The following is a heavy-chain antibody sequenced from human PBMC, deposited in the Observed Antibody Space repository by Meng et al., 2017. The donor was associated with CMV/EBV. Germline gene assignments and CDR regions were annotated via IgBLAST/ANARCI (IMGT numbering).Heavy chain of an antibody. CDR1: GFTFSSYS. D-gene: IGHD3-22*01. CDR2: ISSSSSYI. V-gene: IGHV3-21*01. Sequence: GGSLRLSCAASGFTFSSYSMNWVRQAPGKGLEWVSSISSSSSYIYYADSVKGRFTISRDNAKNSLYLQMNSLRAEDTAAYYCARVISLDYYYDSSGYYRDYWGQGTLVTVSS. CDR3: ARVISLDYYYDSSGYYRDY. J-gene: IGHJ4*02.